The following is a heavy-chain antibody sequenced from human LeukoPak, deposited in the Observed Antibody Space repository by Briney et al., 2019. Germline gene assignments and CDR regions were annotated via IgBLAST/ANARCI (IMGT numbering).Heavy chain of an antibody. J-gene: IGHJ4*02. CDR2: ISSSGATT. CDR3: ARYSRGPSGSY. D-gene: IGHD3-10*01. V-gene: IGHV3-11*01. Sequence: PGGSLRLSCAASGFTFSDYYMAWTRQAPGKGLEWLSHISSSGATTYNPDSVKGRFTISRDNTKNSVYLQMNSLGVEDTAVYYCARYSRGPSGSYWGQGTLVTVSS. CDR1: GFTFSDYY.